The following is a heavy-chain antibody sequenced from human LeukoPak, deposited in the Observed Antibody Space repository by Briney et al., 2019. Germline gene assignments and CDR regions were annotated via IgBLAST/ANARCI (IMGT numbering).Heavy chain of an antibody. CDR2: ISNIGDST. CDR1: GFTFSSYA. CDR3: ARVPLGNRYYDY. Sequence: GGSLRLSCAASGFTFSSYAMHWVRQAPGKGLEYVSAISNIGDSTYYANSVKGRFTISRDNSKNTLFLLMDSLRAEDMAVYFCARVPLGNRYYDYWGQGTLVTVSS. J-gene: IGHJ4*02. V-gene: IGHV3-64*01. D-gene: IGHD1-14*01.